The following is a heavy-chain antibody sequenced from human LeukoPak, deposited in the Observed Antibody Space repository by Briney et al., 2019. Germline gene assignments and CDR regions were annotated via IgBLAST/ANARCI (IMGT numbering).Heavy chain of an antibody. CDR1: GFSFSTHS. CDR3: ATDGAGFDT. CDR2: INLDGTDI. V-gene: IGHV3-21*04. Sequence: GGSLTLSCAASGFSFSTHSMNWVRQAPGKGLEWISFINLDGTDIHYGESVKGRFTISRDNAKKSLYLEMNNLRAEDTAVYYCATDGAGFDTWGQGVLVTVSS. J-gene: IGHJ5*02.